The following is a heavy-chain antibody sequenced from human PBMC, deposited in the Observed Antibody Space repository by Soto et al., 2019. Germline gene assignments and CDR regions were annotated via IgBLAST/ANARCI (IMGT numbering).Heavy chain of an antibody. J-gene: IGHJ6*02. D-gene: IGHD2-15*01. CDR3: ARQAGGGRNYYGMDV. V-gene: IGHV4-34*01. CDR1: GGSFSSYY. CDR2: INHSGTT. Sequence: PSETLSLTCAVSGGSFSSYYWNWIRQPPGRGLEWVGEINHSGTTNYNPSLKSRITISVDTSKNQFSLKLSSVTAADAAVYYCARQAGGGRNYYGMDVWGQGTTVTVSS.